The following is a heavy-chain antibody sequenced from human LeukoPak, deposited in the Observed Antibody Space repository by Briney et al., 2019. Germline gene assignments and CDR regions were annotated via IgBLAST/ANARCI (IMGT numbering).Heavy chain of an antibody. CDR1: GFMIDEYA. Sequence: TGGSLRLSCTASGFMIDEYAMTWVRQAPGRGLEWLGFIRSRSYHETTQYAASVRGRFTISRDDSKSVTYLQMHSLKTEDTAVYFCARDRRDGYNDGYFSLWGRGTLVSVSS. CDR3: ARDRRDGYNDGYFSL. CDR2: IRSRSYHETT. D-gene: IGHD5-24*01. J-gene: IGHJ2*01. V-gene: IGHV3-49*04.